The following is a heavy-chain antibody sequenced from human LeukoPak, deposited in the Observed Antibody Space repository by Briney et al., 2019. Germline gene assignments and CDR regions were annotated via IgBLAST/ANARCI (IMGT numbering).Heavy chain of an antibody. CDR1: GFIFSPYA. J-gene: IGHJ4*02. Sequence: GGSLRLSCAASGFIFSPYAMSWVRQAPGKGLEWVAGIAGGDDRFYADSVKGRFSISRDNSKNTVDLQMNSLRVEDTAVYYCAKDRGGATSGSFDYWGQGTLVTVSS. CDR2: IAGGDDR. D-gene: IGHD1-26*01. V-gene: IGHV3-23*01. CDR3: AKDRGGATSGSFDY.